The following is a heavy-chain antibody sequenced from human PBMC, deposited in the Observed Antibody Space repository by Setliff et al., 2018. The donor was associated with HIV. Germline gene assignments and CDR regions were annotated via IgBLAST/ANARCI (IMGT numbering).Heavy chain of an antibody. D-gene: IGHD4-17*01. V-gene: IGHV3-21*01. CDR1: GFTFIDYA. Sequence: PGGSLRLSCAASGFTFIDYALNWVRQAPGKGLEWVSSISNSDSYIYYAGSLKGRFTISRDYARNSLYLQMNSLRAEDTALYYCAREIRAGDYPPYNYYFYMDVWGKGTTVTVSS. J-gene: IGHJ6*03. CDR2: ISNSDSYI. CDR3: AREIRAGDYPPYNYYFYMDV.